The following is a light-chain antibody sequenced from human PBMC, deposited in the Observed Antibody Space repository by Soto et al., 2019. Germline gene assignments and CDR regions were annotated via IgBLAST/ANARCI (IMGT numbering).Light chain of an antibody. CDR1: SSDIANYNL. V-gene: IGLV2-23*02. J-gene: IGLJ1*01. CDR2: EVT. Sequence: QSVLTQPSSVSGSPGQSITISCTGTSSDIANYNLVSWYQQHPGKAPKLMIYEVTKRPSGVSNRFSGSKSGNTASLTISGLQAEDKADYYCCSYAGSDTYVFATGTKVTVL. CDR3: CSYAGSDTYV.